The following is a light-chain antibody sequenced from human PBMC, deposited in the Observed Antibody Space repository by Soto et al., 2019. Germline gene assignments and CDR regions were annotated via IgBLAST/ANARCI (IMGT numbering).Light chain of an antibody. CDR3: QQYYNTPQT. CDR1: QSIFYSSNNKNY. J-gene: IGKJ2*01. Sequence: DFVMTQSPDSLAVYLGERATINCNSSQSIFYSSNNKNYLAWYQKKPGQPPNLLIYWASTRESWVPDRFSGSRSGTHYSLTISNLKAEDVAVYYCQQYYNTPQTCGHGTKLDIK. V-gene: IGKV4-1*01. CDR2: WAS.